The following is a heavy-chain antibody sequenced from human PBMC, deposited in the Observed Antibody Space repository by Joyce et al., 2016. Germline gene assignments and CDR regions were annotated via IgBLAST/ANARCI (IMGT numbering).Heavy chain of an antibody. J-gene: IGHJ3*02. CDR3: ARVEYYYDITGHSAFDI. CDR1: GFIFETHS. Sequence: VQLVESGGGLVKPGGSLRLSCAASGFIFETHSMNWVRQSPGKGLGWVSTIARSGSYKYCADSVKGRFTVTRDNGKNSLYLQMNSLGAEDTAVYYCARVEYYYDITGHSAFDIWGQGTMVTVSS. V-gene: IGHV3-21*01. D-gene: IGHD3-22*01. CDR2: IARSGSYK.